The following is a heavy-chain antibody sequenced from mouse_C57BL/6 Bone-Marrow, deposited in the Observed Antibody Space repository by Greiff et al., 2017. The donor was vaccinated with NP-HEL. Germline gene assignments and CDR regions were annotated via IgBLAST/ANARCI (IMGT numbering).Heavy chain of an antibody. J-gene: IGHJ2*01. CDR1: GYAFSSYW. Sequence: QVQLQQSGAELVKPGASVKISCKASGYAFSSYWMNWVKQRPGKGLEWIGQIYPGDGDTNYNGKFKGKATLTADKSSSTAYMQLSSLTSEDSAVYFFAREAVYYYGSSYLFDYWGQGTTLTVSS. V-gene: IGHV1-80*01. CDR3: AREAVYYYGSSYLFDY. CDR2: IYPGDGDT. D-gene: IGHD1-1*01.